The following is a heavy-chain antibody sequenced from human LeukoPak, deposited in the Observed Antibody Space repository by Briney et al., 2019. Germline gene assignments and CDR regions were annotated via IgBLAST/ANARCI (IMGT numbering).Heavy chain of an antibody. CDR3: TTVAVDFWDDYSPEYFDC. V-gene: IGHV3-49*03. J-gene: IGHJ4*02. CDR2: IRSERYGWTE. D-gene: IGHD3-3*01. CDR1: GFIFGDYP. Sequence: GRSLRLSCTGTGFIFGDYPMSWFRQAPGKGLEGGGFIRSERYGWTEEYAASVKGRFSISRDDSKSIAYLQMNSLKTEDTAVYFCTTVAVDFWDDYSPEYFDCWGQGTLVTVSS.